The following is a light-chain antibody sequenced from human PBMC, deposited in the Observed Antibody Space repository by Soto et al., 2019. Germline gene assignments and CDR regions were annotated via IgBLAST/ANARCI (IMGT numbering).Light chain of an antibody. CDR2: EVS. V-gene: IGLV2-23*02. J-gene: IGLJ2*01. CDR1: SSDVGSYNL. CDR3: CSYAGSSTVV. Sequence: QSALTQPASVSGSPGQSITISCTGTSSDVGSYNLVSWYQQHPGKAPKLMIYEVSKRPSGVSNRFSGSKSGHTASLTISGLQAEDEADYYCCSYAGSSTVVFGGGTQLTVL.